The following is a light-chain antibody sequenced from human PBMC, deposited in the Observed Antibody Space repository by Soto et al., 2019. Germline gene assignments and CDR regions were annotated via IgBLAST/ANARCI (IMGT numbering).Light chain of an antibody. CDR1: QSVSSN. J-gene: IGKJ1*01. V-gene: IGKV3-15*01. Sequence: EIVMTQSPATLSVSPGERATLSCRASQSVSSNLAWYQQKPGQAPRLLIYGASTRATGIPARFSGSGSGTEFTLTISSLQSEDFAVYYCQQYNKWPHLKFGQATKVNI. CDR3: QQYNKWPHLK. CDR2: GAS.